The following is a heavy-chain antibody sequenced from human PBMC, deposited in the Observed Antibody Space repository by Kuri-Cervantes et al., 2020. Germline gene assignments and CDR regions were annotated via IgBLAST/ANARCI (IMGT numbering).Heavy chain of an antibody. CDR1: GFTFSSYW. CDR3: ARSKPFGESYFDN. J-gene: IGHJ4*02. CDR2: IRQDSSEI. Sequence: GGSLRLSCAASGFTFSSYWMTWVRQAPGKGLESVANIRQDSSEIFYADSVRGRFTISRDNAKNSLYLQMNSLRAEDTAVYYCARSKPFGESYFDNWGQGTLVTVSS. D-gene: IGHD3-10*01. V-gene: IGHV3-7*03.